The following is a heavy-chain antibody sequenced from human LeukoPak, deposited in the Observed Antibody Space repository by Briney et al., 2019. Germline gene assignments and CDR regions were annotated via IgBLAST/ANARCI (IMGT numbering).Heavy chain of an antibody. J-gene: IGHJ4*02. V-gene: IGHV3-7*01. CDR1: GFTFSSYW. CDR2: IKQDGSEK. CDR3: ARRLERITMIVVVSVFDY. Sequence: GGSLRLSCAASGFTFSSYWMSWVRQAPGKGLEWVANIKQDGSEKYYVDSVKGQFTISRDNAKNSLYLQMNSLRAEDTAVYYCARRLERITMIVVVSVFDYWGQGTLVTVSS. D-gene: IGHD3-22*01.